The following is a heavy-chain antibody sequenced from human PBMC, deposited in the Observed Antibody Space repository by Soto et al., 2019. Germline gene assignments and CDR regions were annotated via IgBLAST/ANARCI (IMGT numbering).Heavy chain of an antibody. CDR2: TYYRSKWYN. Sequence: PSQTLSLTCAISGDSVSSNSAAWNWIRQSPSRGLEWLGRTYYRSKWYNDYAVSVKSRITINPDTSKNQSSLQLNSVTPEDTAVYYCARSPGVVVVITTQFDYWGQGTLVTISS. CDR3: ARSPGVVVVITTQFDY. D-gene: IGHD3-22*01. V-gene: IGHV6-1*01. J-gene: IGHJ4*02. CDR1: GDSVSSNSAA.